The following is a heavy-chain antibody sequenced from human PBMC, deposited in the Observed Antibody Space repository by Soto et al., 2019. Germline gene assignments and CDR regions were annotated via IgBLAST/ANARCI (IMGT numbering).Heavy chain of an antibody. CDR1: GYTFTNYG. V-gene: IGHV1-18*01. CDR3: ARRPHLADNVELDY. CDR2: ISAYSGHT. J-gene: IGHJ4*02. Sequence: QVQLVQSGAEVKKPGASVTVSCKASGYTFTNYGINWVRQAPGQGLEWMGWISAYSGHTNYAQKLQDRVTMTTDTSTSTAYMELRSLRSDDPAVYYCARRPHLADNVELDYWGQGTLVTVSS. D-gene: IGHD6-19*01.